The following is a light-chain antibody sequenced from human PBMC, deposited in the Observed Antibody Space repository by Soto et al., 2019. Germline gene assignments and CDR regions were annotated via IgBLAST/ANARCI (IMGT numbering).Light chain of an antibody. J-gene: IGKJ4*01. CDR1: QSISNF. Sequence: DLQMTQSPSSLSASVGDRVTITCRASQSISNFLNWYQQKPGKAPKLLIYAASSLQSGVPARFSASGSGTEFTLTISSLQPEDFATYYCQQSNSTPLTFGGGTKVELK. CDR3: QQSNSTPLT. CDR2: AAS. V-gene: IGKV1-39*01.